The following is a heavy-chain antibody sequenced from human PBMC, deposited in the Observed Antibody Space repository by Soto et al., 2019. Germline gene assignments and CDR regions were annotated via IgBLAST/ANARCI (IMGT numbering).Heavy chain of an antibody. CDR3: ARGHYDFWSGYFATIDY. J-gene: IGHJ4*02. V-gene: IGHV4-59*08. D-gene: IGHD3-3*01. CDR2: IHYSGST. Sequence: QVQLQESGPGLVKPSETLSLTCTVSGGSISNYYWSWIRQPPGKGLEWIGYIHYSGSTKYNPSPKRRVAISADTSKNQFSLKLSSVTAADTAMYYCARGHYDFWSGYFATIDYWGQGTLVTVS. CDR1: GGSISNYY.